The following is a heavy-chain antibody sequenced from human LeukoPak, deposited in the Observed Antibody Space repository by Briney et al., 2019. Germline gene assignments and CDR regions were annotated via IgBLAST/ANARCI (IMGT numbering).Heavy chain of an antibody. J-gene: IGHJ4*02. CDR2: INPNSGGT. V-gene: IGHV1-2*02. Sequence: ASVKVSCKASGYTFTGYYTHWVRQAPGQGLEWMGWINPNSGGTNYAQKFQGRVTMTRDTSISTAYMELSSLRSEDTALYYCARPYYYHSGGYYYDYWGQGTLVTVSS. CDR3: ARPYYYHSGGYYYDY. D-gene: IGHD3-22*01. CDR1: GYTFTGYY.